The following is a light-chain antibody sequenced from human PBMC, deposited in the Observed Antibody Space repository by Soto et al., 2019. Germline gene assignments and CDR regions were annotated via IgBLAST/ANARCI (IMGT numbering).Light chain of an antibody. CDR1: QSVSSN. CDR2: GAS. CDR3: QQYNNRPQWT. Sequence: EIVMTQSPATLSVSPGERATLSCRASQSVSSNLAWYRQKPGPAPRLLIYGASTRATGIPARFSGSGSGTEFTHTISSLQAEDDAVYYCQQYNNRPQWTFGQGTKVEIK. J-gene: IGKJ1*01. V-gene: IGKV3-15*01.